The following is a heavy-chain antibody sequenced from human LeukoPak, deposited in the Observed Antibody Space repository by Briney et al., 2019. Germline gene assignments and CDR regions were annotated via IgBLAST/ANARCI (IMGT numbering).Heavy chain of an antibody. V-gene: IGHV3-21*01. CDR1: GFTFSSYS. CDR2: ISSSSSYI. Sequence: GGSLRLSCAASGFTFSSYSMNWVRQAPGKGLEWVSSISSSSSYIYYADSVKGRFTISRDNSKNTLYLQMNSLRAEDTAVYYCARTWRPYYYYGMDVWGQGTTVTVSS. J-gene: IGHJ6*02. CDR3: ARTWRPYYYYGMDV.